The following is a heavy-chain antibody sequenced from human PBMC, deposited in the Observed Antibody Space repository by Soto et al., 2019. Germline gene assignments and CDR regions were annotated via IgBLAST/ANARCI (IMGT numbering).Heavy chain of an antibody. Sequence: GESLKISCRCSGYTFSNFWIAWVRHLPGKGLEWMGIIYPGDHETRYSPSFHGKVTISADKSINTVYLQWSSLEASDSAFYYCARSPRSSPYFDYWGQGALVTVSS. V-gene: IGHV5-51*01. CDR3: ARSPRSSPYFDY. D-gene: IGHD6-13*01. J-gene: IGHJ4*02. CDR2: IYPGDHET. CDR1: GYTFSNFW.